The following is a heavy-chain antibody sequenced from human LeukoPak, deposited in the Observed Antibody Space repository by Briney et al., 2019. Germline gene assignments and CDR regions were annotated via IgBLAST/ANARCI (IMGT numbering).Heavy chain of an antibody. CDR3: ARHPDYDSSGYSFDY. CDR2: INWSGGST. Sequence: GGSLRLSCAASGFTFDDYGMSWVRQAPGKGLEWVSGINWSGGSTGYADSVKGRFTISRDNAKNSLYLQMNSLRAEDTASYYCARHPDYDSSGYSFDYWGQGTLVTVSS. D-gene: IGHD3-22*01. V-gene: IGHV3-20*04. J-gene: IGHJ4*02. CDR1: GFTFDDYG.